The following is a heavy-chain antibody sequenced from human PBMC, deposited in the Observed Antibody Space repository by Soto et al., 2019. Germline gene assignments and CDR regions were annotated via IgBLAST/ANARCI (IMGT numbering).Heavy chain of an antibody. V-gene: IGHV3-74*01. J-gene: IGHJ4*02. D-gene: IGHD5-12*01. CDR3: LRGASGYGNFDY. Sequence: GGSLRLSCAASGFTFSNAWMHWVRQRPGKGLVWVSRIYTTTNYADSVKGRFIISRDNAKNTLYLQMNGLRDEDTAVYYCLRGASGYGNFDYWGRGILVTVS. CDR2: IYTTT. CDR1: GFTFSNAW.